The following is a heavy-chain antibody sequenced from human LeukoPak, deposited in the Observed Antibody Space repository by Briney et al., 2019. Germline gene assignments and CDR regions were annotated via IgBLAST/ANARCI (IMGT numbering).Heavy chain of an antibody. V-gene: IGHV4-4*07. CDR3: GRNWACDSSGYYSLSHYYYRDV. CDR1: GGTISSYY. J-gene: IGHJ6*03. Sequence: PSETLSLTCTASGGTISSYYWSWIRQPPGKGLEWIGRIYTSGSTNYNPSPKSRVTISVDKSKNQFSLKLSSVTAADTAVYYCGRNWACDSSGYYSLSHYYYRDVWGKGTTVSVS. D-gene: IGHD3-22*01. CDR2: IYTSGST.